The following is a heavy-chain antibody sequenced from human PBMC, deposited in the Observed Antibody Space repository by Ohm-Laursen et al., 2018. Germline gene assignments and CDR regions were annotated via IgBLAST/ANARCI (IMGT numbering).Heavy chain of an antibody. D-gene: IGHD5-24*01. J-gene: IGHJ3*02. V-gene: IGHV4-34*01. CDR1: GGSFSGYD. CDR3: ARYSPVEMIIRGAFDI. CDR2: INHSGRT. Sequence: TLSLTCVVYGGSFSGYDWSWIRQPPGKGLEWIGEINHSGRTNYNPSLKSRVIISVDTSKNQVSLRMSPVTAADTAVYYCARYSPVEMIIRGAFDIWGQGTMVTVSS.